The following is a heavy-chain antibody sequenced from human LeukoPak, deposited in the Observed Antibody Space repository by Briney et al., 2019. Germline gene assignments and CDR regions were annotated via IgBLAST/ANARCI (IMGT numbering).Heavy chain of an antibody. J-gene: IGHJ4*02. D-gene: IGHD3-22*01. V-gene: IGHV3-48*01. Sequence: GGSLRLSCAASGFTFSSYSMNWVRQAPGKGLEWVSYISSSSSTIYYADSVKGRFTISRDNAKNSLYLQMNSLRAEDTAVYYCARRRDYYDSSGYSGDFDYWGQGTLVTVSS. CDR2: ISSSSSTI. CDR1: GFTFSSYS. CDR3: ARRRDYYDSSGYSGDFDY.